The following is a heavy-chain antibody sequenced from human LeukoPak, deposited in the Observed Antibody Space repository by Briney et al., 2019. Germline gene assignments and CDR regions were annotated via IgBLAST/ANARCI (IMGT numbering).Heavy chain of an antibody. Sequence: SQTLSLTCTVSGGSISSGGYYWSWIRQHPGKGLEWIGYIYYSGSTYYNPSLKSRVTISVDTSKNQFSLKLSSVTAADTAVYYCARSTPDFWSGYHDYWGQGTLVTVSS. V-gene: IGHV4-31*03. J-gene: IGHJ4*02. D-gene: IGHD3-3*01. CDR2: IYYSGST. CDR1: GGSISSGGYY. CDR3: ARSTPDFWSGYHDY.